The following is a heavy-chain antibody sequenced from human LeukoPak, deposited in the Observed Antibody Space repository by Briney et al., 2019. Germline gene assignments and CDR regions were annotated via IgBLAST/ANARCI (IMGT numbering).Heavy chain of an antibody. Sequence: PGGSLRLSCAASGFTFSSHGIHWVRQAPGEGLEWVAVISYDGSNKYYADSVKGRFTISRDNSKNTLYLQMNSLRPEDTAVYYCAKAFGWELTDSVDYWGQGTLVTVSS. D-gene: IGHD1-26*01. CDR3: AKAFGWELTDSVDY. V-gene: IGHV3-30*18. CDR2: ISYDGSNK. CDR1: GFTFSSHG. J-gene: IGHJ4*02.